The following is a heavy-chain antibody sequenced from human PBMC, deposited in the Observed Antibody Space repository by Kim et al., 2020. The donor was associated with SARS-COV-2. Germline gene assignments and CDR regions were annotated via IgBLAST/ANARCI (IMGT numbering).Heavy chain of an antibody. D-gene: IGHD3-10*01. CDR2: TYI. Sequence: TYICYADSVKGRFTISRDNAKNSLSLQMNSLRAEDAAVYYCVRGGKYFDLWGRGTLVTVSS. V-gene: IGHV3-21*01. CDR3: VRGGKYFDL. J-gene: IGHJ2*01.